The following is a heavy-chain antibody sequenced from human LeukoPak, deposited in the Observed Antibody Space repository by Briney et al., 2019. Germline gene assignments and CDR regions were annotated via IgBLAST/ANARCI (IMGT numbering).Heavy chain of an antibody. J-gene: IGHJ6*02. CDR2: IYYSGST. V-gene: IGHV4-39*01. Sequence: SETLSLTCTVPGGSISSSSYYWGWIRQPPGKGLEWIGSIYYSGSTYYNPSLKSRVTISVDTSKNQFSLKLSSVTAADTAVYYCAKLEGGYDPYYYYYGMDVWGQGTTVTVSS. D-gene: IGHD5-12*01. CDR1: GGSISSSSYY. CDR3: AKLEGGYDPYYYYYGMDV.